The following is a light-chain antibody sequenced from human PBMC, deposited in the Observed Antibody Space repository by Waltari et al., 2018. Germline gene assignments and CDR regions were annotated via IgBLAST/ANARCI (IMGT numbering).Light chain of an antibody. CDR3: VLYLPSGIWV. J-gene: IGLJ3*02. Sequence: QTVVTQEPSFSVSPGGTVTLTCALSSGSVSTSFSLGWYQQTPGQAPRTLIYSTNSRSSGVPDRFSGSILGSKAALTITGAQADDESDYYCVLYLPSGIWVFGGGTKLTVL. V-gene: IGLV8-61*01. CDR1: SGSVSTSFS. CDR2: STN.